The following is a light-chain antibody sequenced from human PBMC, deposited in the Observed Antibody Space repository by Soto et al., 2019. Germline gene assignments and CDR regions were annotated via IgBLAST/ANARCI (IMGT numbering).Light chain of an antibody. CDR2: EVY. Sequence: QSALTQPPSASGSPGQSVTISCTGSSSDVGGYNYVSWYQQHPGKAPKLIIYEVYKRPSGVPDRFSGSKSDNTASLTVSGLRAEDEADSYCSSHAGSINVSFGGGTKLTVL. CDR1: SSDVGGYNY. J-gene: IGLJ2*01. V-gene: IGLV2-8*01. CDR3: SSHAGSINVS.